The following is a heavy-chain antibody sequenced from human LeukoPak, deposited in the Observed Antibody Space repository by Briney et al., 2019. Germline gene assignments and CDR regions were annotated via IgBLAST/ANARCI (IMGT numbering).Heavy chain of an antibody. J-gene: IGHJ6*02. CDR3: ARYQAVAGSPPYYYYGMDV. CDR1: GYTFTSYA. Sequence: ASVKVSCKASGYTFTSYAMNWVRQAPGQGLEWMGWINTNTGNPTYAQGFTGRFVFSLDTSVSTAYLQISSLKAEDTAVYYCARYQAVAGSPPYYYYGMDVWGQGTTVTVSS. V-gene: IGHV7-4-1*02. D-gene: IGHD6-19*01. CDR2: INTNTGNP.